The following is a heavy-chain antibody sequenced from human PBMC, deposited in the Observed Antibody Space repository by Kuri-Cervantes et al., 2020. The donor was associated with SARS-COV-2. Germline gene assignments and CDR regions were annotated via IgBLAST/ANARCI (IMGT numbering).Heavy chain of an antibody. Sequence: SETLSLTCAVYGGSFSGYYWSWIRQPPGKGLEWIGEINHSGSTNYNPSLKSRVTISVDTSKNQFSLKLSSVTAADTAVYYCARGISYSGYDLDYWGQGTLVTVSS. CDR2: INHSGST. V-gene: IGHV4-34*01. D-gene: IGHD5-12*01. CDR1: GGSFSGYY. J-gene: IGHJ4*02. CDR3: ARGISYSGYDLDY.